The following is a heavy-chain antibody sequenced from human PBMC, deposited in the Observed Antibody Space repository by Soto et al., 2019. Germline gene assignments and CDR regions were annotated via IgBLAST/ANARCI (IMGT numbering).Heavy chain of an antibody. Sequence: EVQLLESGGGLVQPGGSLRLSCAASGFTFSSYAMSWVRQAPGKGLEWVSAISGSGGSTYYADSVKGRFTISRDNSKNTLYLQMNSLRAEDTAVYYCAKDGDIVVVVAANPLDYRGQGTLVTVSS. V-gene: IGHV3-23*01. J-gene: IGHJ4*02. D-gene: IGHD2-15*01. CDR2: ISGSGGST. CDR1: GFTFSSYA. CDR3: AKDGDIVVVVAANPLDY.